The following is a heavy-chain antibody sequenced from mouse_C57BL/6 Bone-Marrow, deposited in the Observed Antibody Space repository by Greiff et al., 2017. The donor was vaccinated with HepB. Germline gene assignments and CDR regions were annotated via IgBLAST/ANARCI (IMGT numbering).Heavy chain of an antibody. D-gene: IGHD1-1*01. CDR1: GFTFSSYA. V-gene: IGHV5-9-1*02. Sequence: EVQRVESGEGLVKPGGSLKLSCAASGFTFSSYAMSWVRQTPEKRLEWVAYISSGGDYIYYADTVKGRFTISRDNARNTLYLQMSSLKSEDTAMYYCTRANYGSSPPWYFDVWGTGTTVTVSS. CDR2: ISSGGDYI. CDR3: TRANYGSSPPWYFDV. J-gene: IGHJ1*03.